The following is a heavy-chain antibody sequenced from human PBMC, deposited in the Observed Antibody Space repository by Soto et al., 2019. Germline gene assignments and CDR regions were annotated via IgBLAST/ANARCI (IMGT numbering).Heavy chain of an antibody. J-gene: IGHJ6*02. CDR2: ISAYNGNT. CDR3: ARDSSSWGPYYYYGMVV. Sequence: ASVKVSCKASGYTFTSYGSSWVRQAPGQGLEWMGWISAYNGNTNYAQKLQGRVTMTTDTSTSTAYMELRSLRSDDTAVYYCARDSSSWGPYYYYGMVVWGQGTTVTVSS. V-gene: IGHV1-18*01. D-gene: IGHD6-13*01. CDR1: GYTFTSYG.